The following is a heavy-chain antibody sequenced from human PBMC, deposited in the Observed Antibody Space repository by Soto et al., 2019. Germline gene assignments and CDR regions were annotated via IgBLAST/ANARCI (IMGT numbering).Heavy chain of an antibody. V-gene: IGHV1-69*13. Sequence: SVKVSCKASGGTFSSYAISWVRQAPGQGLEWMGGIIPIFGTANYAQKFQGRVTITADESTSTAYMELSSLRSEDTAVYYCARVVSSHGVYGDFDYWGQGTLVTVSS. CDR2: IIPIFGTA. D-gene: IGHD4-17*01. CDR1: GGTFSSYA. J-gene: IGHJ4*02. CDR3: ARVVSSHGVYGDFDY.